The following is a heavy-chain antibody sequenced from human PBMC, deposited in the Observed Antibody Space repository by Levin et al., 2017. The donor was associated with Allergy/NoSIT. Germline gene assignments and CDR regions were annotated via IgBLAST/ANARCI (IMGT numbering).Heavy chain of an antibody. CDR3: ARERGVRNKVTGWFDP. V-gene: IGHV4-39*07. CDR2: IDYTGTT. CDR1: GGSISSRNYY. J-gene: IGHJ5*01. D-gene: IGHD3-10*01. Sequence: SQTLSLTCSVSGGSISSRNYYWAWIRQPPGKGLEWIGSIDYTGTTYYNPSLNSRLSISVDTSKNQFSLNLLPVTAADTAVYFCARERGVRNKVTGWFDPWGQGTLVAVSS.